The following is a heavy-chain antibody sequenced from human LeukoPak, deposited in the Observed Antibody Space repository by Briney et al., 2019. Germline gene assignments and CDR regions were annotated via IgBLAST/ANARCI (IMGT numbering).Heavy chain of an antibody. J-gene: IGHJ4*01. CDR1: GVTFITYA. D-gene: IGHD1-14*01. V-gene: IGHV3-23*01. CDR3: AREGNQILQYHLGY. Sequence: GGSLRLSCAVSGVTFITYAMSWVRQAPGKGLEWVTAISGSGGYTSYADSVRGRFTISRDNSKKTLYMQMNSLRAEDTAVYYCAREGNQILQYHLGYWGQGTLVTVSS. CDR2: ISGSGGYT.